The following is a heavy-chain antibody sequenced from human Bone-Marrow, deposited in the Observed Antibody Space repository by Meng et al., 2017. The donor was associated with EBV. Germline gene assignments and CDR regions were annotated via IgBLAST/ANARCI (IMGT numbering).Heavy chain of an antibody. V-gene: IGHV4-39*07. CDR1: GGSISSSSYY. CDR2: IYYTGST. D-gene: IGHD6-19*01. Sequence: GSGPGLVKPSGTRSSTCTVSGGSISSSSYYWGWIRQPPGKGLEWIGSIYYTGSTYYNPSLKSRVTISVDTSKNQFSLKLSSVTAADTAVYYCANLAVAGDYWGQGTLVTVSS. CDR3: ANLAVAGDY. J-gene: IGHJ4*02.